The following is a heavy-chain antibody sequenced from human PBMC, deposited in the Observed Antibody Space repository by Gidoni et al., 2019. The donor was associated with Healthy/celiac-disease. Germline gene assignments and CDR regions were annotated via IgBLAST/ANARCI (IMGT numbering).Heavy chain of an antibody. CDR2: IYTSGST. J-gene: IGHJ6*03. V-gene: IGHV4-61*02. CDR1: GCSIRSGRYY. D-gene: IGHD6-13*01. CDR3: ARDGYSSSWSTQGYYYYMDV. Sequence: QVQLQESGPGLVKPSQTLSLTCTVSGCSIRSGRYYWSWIRQPAGKGLEWIGRIYTSGSTNYNPSLKSRVTMSVDTSKNQFSLKLSSVTAADTAVYYCARDGYSSSWSTQGYYYYMDVWGKGTTVTVSS.